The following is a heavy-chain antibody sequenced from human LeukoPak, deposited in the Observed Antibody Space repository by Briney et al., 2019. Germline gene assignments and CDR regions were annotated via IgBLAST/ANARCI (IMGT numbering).Heavy chain of an antibody. CDR2: IYRGGST. CDR3: AKDSDIAVAGTDDAFDL. CDR1: GFTVTSNY. Sequence: GGSLRLSCAASGFTVTSNYMSWVRQAPGKGLEWVSVIYRGGSTYYADSVKGRFTISRDNSKNTLYLQVNSLRAEDTAVYYCAKDSDIAVAGTDDAFDLWGQGTMVTVSS. J-gene: IGHJ3*01. V-gene: IGHV3-66*01. D-gene: IGHD6-19*01.